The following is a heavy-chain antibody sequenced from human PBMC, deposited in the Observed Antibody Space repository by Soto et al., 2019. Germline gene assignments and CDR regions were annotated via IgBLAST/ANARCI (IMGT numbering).Heavy chain of an antibody. CDR3: ARRPAMASVDV. D-gene: IGHD5-18*01. J-gene: IGHJ6*02. CDR1: GYIIKNYW. Sequence: GESLKISCKASGYIIKNYWIGWVRQMPGKGLEWMGIIYPGDSDTRYSPSFQGQVTISADKSISTAYLQWSSLKASDTAMYYCARRPAMASVDVWGQGTTVTVSS. CDR2: IYPGDSDT. V-gene: IGHV5-51*01.